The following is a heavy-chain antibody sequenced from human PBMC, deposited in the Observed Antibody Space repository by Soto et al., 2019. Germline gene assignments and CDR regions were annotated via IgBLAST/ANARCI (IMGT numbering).Heavy chain of an antibody. CDR1: GFTFSSYS. J-gene: IGHJ5*02. Sequence: EVELLESGGGLVQPGGSLRLSCVGSGFTFSSYSMNWLRQAPGRGLEWVLAISGSGASTYYADSVRGRFTISRDNSKNTLYSQMNSLRVEDTAVYYCATGLGQQLVRVAGSWGRGTLVTVSS. V-gene: IGHV3-23*01. D-gene: IGHD6-13*01. CDR2: ISGSGAST. CDR3: ATGLGQQLVRVAGS.